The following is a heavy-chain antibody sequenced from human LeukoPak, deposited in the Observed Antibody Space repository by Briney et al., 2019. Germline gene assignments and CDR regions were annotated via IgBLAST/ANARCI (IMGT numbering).Heavy chain of an antibody. CDR3: ARASAYDSSGYYYVGYYFDY. CDR2: IYYSGST. D-gene: IGHD3-22*01. Sequence: SETLSLTCTVSGGSISSYYWGWIRQPPGKGLEWIGSIYYSGSTYYNPSLKSRVTISVDTSKNQFSLKLSSVTAADTAVYYCARASAYDSSGYYYVGYYFDYWGQGTLVTVSS. V-gene: IGHV4-39*07. J-gene: IGHJ4*02. CDR1: GGSISSYY.